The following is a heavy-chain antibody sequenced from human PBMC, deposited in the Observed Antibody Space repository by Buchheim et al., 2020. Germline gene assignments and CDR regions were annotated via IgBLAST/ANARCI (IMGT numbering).Heavy chain of an antibody. CDR3: ARASYGSGSSPGVGEYFQH. J-gene: IGHJ1*01. CDR1: GYTFTNYA. CDR2: INTNTGNP. Sequence: QVQLVQSGSELKKPGASVKVSCKASGYTFTNYAMNWVRQAPGQGLEWMGWINTNTGNPTYAQGFTGRFVFSLDTSVSTASLQIRSLKAEYTAVYYCARASYGSGSSPGVGEYFQHWGQGTL. V-gene: IGHV7-4-1*02. D-gene: IGHD3-10*01.